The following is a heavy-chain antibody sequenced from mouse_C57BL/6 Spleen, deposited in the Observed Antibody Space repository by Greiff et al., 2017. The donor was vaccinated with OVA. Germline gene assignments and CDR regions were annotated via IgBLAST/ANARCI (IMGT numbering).Heavy chain of an antibody. V-gene: IGHV1-82*01. CDR1: GYAFSSSW. CDR3: ARDAITTVVAHWYFDV. Sequence: VQLQQSGPELVKPGASVKTSCKASGYAFSSSWMNWVKQRPGKGLEWIGRIYPGDGDTNYNGKFKGKATLTADKSSSTAYMQLSSLTSEDSAVYFCARDAITTVVAHWYFDVWGTGTTVTVSS. J-gene: IGHJ1*03. CDR2: IYPGDGDT. D-gene: IGHD1-1*01.